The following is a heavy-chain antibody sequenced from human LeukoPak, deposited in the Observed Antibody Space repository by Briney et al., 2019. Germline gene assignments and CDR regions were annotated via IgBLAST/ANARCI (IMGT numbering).Heavy chain of an antibody. D-gene: IGHD3-22*01. CDR3: ATEYYDSSGFYLVDY. CDR2: INHSGST. J-gene: IGHJ4*02. V-gene: IGHV4-34*01. CDR1: GGSFSAYY. Sequence: SETLSLTCAVYGGSFSAYYWSWVRQPPGKGLEGIGEINHSGSTNYNPSLKSRVTISVDTSKNQFSLNLRSVTAADTAVYYCATEYYDSSGFYLVDYWGQGTLVTVSS.